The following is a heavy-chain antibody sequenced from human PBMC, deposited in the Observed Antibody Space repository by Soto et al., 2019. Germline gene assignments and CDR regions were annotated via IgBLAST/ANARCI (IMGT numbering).Heavy chain of an antibody. J-gene: IGHJ6*02. V-gene: IGHV1-69*13. Sequence: SVKVSCKASGGTFSSYAISWVRQAPGQGLEWMGGIIPIFGTANYAQKFQGRVTITADESTSTAYMELSSLRSEDTAVYYCARGRIVVRVLASYGGMDVWGQGTTVTVSS. D-gene: IGHD3-22*01. CDR3: ARGRIVVRVLASYGGMDV. CDR2: IIPIFGTA. CDR1: GGTFSSYA.